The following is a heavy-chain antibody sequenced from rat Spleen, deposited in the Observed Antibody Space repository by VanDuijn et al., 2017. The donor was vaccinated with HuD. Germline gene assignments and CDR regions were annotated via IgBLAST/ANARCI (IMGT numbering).Heavy chain of an antibody. CDR3: ARHRNYGGIPFDF. J-gene: IGHJ2*01. V-gene: IGHV5-25*01. Sequence: EVQLVESGGGLVHPGGSLKLSCAASGFTFSDYYMAWVRQAPTRGLEWVASISVAAGNIHYGDFVKGRFTISRDNAKSTLYLQMDRLRSEDTATYYCARHRNYGGIPFDFWGQGVMVTVSS. CDR1: GFTFSDYY. D-gene: IGHD1-11*01. CDR2: ISVAAGNI.